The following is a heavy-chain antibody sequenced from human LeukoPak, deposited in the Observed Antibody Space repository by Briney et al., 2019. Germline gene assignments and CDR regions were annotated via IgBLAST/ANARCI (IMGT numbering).Heavy chain of an antibody. CDR3: ARDGYSEMAAFDY. Sequence: GASVKVSCKASGYTFTSYYMHWVRQAPGQGLEWMGGIIPIFGTANYAQKFQGRVTITADESTSTAYMELSSLRSEDTAVYYCARDGYSEMAAFDYWGQGTLVTVSS. CDR1: GYTFTSYY. CDR2: IIPIFGTA. V-gene: IGHV1-69*13. J-gene: IGHJ4*02. D-gene: IGHD5-24*01.